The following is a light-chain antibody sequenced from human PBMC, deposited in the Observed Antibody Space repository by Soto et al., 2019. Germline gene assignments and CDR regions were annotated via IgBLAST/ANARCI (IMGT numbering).Light chain of an antibody. CDR3: QQYNYWPRT. J-gene: IGKJ1*01. V-gene: IGKV3-15*01. Sequence: EIVVTRSPATLSVSLGKNGNISCWASRNLGTNLAGYRHKPGQAPRLLIYGASTRSTDVPATFSGSGSGKEFSLTIGSLQSEDFAVYYCQQYNYWPRTFGQGTKVDI. CDR1: RNLGTN. CDR2: GAS.